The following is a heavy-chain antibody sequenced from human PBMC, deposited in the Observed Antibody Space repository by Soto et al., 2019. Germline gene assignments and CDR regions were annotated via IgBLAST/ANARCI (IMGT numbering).Heavy chain of an antibody. J-gene: IGHJ4*02. CDR1: GGSISSGDYY. CDR3: ARDSGALLLPF. Sequence: PSETLSLTCTVSGGSISSGDYYWSWIRQPPGKGLEWIGYIYYSGSTYYNPSLKSRVTISVDTSKNQFSLKLSSVTAADTAVYYCARDSGALLLPFWGQRTLVTVSS. CDR2: IYYSGST. V-gene: IGHV4-30-4*01. D-gene: IGHD2-15*01.